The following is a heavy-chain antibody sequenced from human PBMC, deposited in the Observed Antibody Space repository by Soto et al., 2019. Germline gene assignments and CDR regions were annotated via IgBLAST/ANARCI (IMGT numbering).Heavy chain of an antibody. J-gene: IGHJ4*02. Sequence: EVQLVESGGGLVQPGGSLRLSCAASGFTVSSNYMTWVRQAPGKGLEWVSNIYSGGTTSYADSVKGRCTISRDNSKNTLFLQMNSLRDDDTAVYYCASGASGNYRWGQGTLVTVSS. CDR2: IYSGGTT. V-gene: IGHV3-66*01. CDR1: GFTVSSNY. CDR3: ASGASGNYR. D-gene: IGHD3-10*01.